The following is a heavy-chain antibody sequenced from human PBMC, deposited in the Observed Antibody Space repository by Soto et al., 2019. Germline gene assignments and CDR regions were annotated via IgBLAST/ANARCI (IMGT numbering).Heavy chain of an antibody. V-gene: IGHV4-59*01. D-gene: IGHD3-22*01. CDR2: IYHSGST. J-gene: IGHJ4*02. Sequence: SETLSLTCTVSGGSISSYYWNWVRQPPGRGLEWIGYIYHSGSTSYNPSLKSRVTISVDMSKSQVSLKVSSVTAADTAVYYCARGLSYYDTTGYYSEPLDFWGPGTLVTVSS. CDR1: GGSISSYY. CDR3: ARGLSYYDTTGYYSEPLDF.